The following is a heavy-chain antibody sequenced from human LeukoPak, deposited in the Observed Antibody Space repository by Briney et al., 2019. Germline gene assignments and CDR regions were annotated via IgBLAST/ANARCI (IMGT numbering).Heavy chain of an antibody. CDR3: AKDRDDFWSGSSGYTDV. V-gene: IGHV4-59*01. CDR1: GGSISSYY. J-gene: IGHJ6*03. CDR2: IYYSGST. D-gene: IGHD3-3*01. Sequence: PSETLSLTCTVSGGSISSYYWSWLRQPPGKGLEWIGYIYYSGSTNYNPSLKSRVTISVDTSKNQFSLKLSSVTAADTAVYYCAKDRDDFWSGSSGYTDVWGKGTTVTVSS.